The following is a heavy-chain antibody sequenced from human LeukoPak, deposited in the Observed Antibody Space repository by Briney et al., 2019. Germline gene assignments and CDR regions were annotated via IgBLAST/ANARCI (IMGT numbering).Heavy chain of an antibody. Sequence: GGSLRLSCAASGFTFSSYWMSWVRQAPGKGLEWVANIKQDGSEKYYVDSVKGRFTISRDNDKNSLYLQMHSLRAEDTAVYYCARDKLMWSDAFDIWGQGTMVTVSS. CDR3: ARDKLMWSDAFDI. D-gene: IGHD2-21*01. J-gene: IGHJ3*02. CDR1: GFTFSSYW. V-gene: IGHV3-7*01. CDR2: IKQDGSEK.